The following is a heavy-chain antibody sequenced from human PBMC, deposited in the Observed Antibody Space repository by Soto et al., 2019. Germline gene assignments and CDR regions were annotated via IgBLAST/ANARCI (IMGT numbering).Heavy chain of an antibody. D-gene: IGHD2-8*02. Sequence: SETLSLTCDVYGGSFSGYIWTWIRQTPGKGLQWIGQINHSGSANYNPSLKSRVTISVHTSNSQFSLELSSVTAADTAVYYCARGLSTGRQYSGGWYYFDSWGQGTQVTVS. V-gene: IGHV4-34*01. J-gene: IGHJ4*02. CDR3: ARGLSTGRQYSGGWYYFDS. CDR1: GGSFSGYI. CDR2: INHSGSA.